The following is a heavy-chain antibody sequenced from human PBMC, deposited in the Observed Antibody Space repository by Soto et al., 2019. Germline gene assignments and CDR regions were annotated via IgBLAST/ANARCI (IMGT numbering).Heavy chain of an antibody. CDR2: IIPIFGTA. CDR1: GGTFSSYA. CDR3: ARLNGTHPNTWFDP. J-gene: IGHJ5*02. V-gene: IGHV1-69*06. Sequence: SVKVSCKASGGTFSSYAISWVRQAPGQGLEWMGGIIPIFGTANYAQKFQGRVTITADKSTSTAYMELSSLRSEDTAVYYCARLNGTHPNTWFDPWGQGTLVTVYS. D-gene: IGHD1-7*01.